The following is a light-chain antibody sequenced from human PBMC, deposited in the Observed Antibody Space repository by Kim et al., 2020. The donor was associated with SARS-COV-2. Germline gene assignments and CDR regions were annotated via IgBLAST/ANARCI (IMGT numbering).Light chain of an antibody. CDR3: HSRDSGGNDL. CDR1: SLRSYY. Sequence: SSELTQDPTVSVALGQTVRITCQGDSLRSYYATWYQQKPGQAPVLVIYGKNNRPSGIPDRFSGSTSGNTASLTISGAQAEDEADFYCHSRDSGGNDLFVGG. J-gene: IGLJ2*01. V-gene: IGLV3-19*01. CDR2: GKN.